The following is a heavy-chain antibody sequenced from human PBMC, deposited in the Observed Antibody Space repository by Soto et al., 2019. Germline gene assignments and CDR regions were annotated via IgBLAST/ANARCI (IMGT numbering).Heavy chain of an antibody. V-gene: IGHV3-23*01. CDR1: RFTFRNYA. CDR3: AKVNWLFGELIPFYGIDV. Sequence: EVQLLESGGGLVQRGGSLRLSCVASRFTFRNYAMTWVRRAPGKGLEWVSVIGGSGDTAFYADSVKGRFTISRDNSKDTLYLQMSSLRAEDTAVYYCAKVNWLFGELIPFYGIDVWGQGTTVNVSS. D-gene: IGHD3-10*02. CDR2: IGGSGDTA. J-gene: IGHJ6*01.